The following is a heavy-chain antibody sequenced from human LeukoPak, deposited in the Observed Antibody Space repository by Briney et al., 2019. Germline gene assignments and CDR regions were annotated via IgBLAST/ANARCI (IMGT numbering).Heavy chain of an antibody. CDR3: AGAIPAARRKYNWFDP. D-gene: IGHD2-2*01. Sequence: ASVMVSCKASGYTFTSYDINWVRQATGQGLEWMGWMNPNSGNTGYAQKFQGRGTITRNTSISTAYMELSSLRSEDTAVYYCAGAIPAARRKYNWFDPWGQGTLVTVSS. V-gene: IGHV1-8*03. J-gene: IGHJ5*02. CDR1: GYTFTSYD. CDR2: MNPNSGNT.